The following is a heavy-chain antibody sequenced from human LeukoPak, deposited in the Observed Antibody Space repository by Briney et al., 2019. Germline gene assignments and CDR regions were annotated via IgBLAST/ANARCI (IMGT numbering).Heavy chain of an antibody. Sequence: SETLSLTCTVSGYSISSGYYWGWIRQPPGKGLEWIGSIYHSGSTYYNPSLKSRVTISVDTSKNQFSLKLSSVTAADTAVYYCAGDITIFGVVHHLLHYWGQGTLVTVSS. CDR2: IYHSGST. CDR3: AGDITIFGVVHHLLHY. J-gene: IGHJ4*02. V-gene: IGHV4-38-2*02. CDR1: GYSISSGYY. D-gene: IGHD3-3*01.